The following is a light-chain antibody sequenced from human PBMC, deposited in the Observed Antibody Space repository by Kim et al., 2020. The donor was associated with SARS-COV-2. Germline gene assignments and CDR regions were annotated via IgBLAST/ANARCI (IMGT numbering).Light chain of an antibody. Sequence: QNATLTCTGNSNNVGNQGAAWLQQHQGHPPKLLSYRNNKRPSGISERFSASRSGNTASLTIIGLQPEDEADYYCSAWDTSLDVWVFGGGTQLTVL. CDR1: SNNVGNQG. CDR3: SAWDTSLDVWV. CDR2: RNN. J-gene: IGLJ3*02. V-gene: IGLV10-54*01.